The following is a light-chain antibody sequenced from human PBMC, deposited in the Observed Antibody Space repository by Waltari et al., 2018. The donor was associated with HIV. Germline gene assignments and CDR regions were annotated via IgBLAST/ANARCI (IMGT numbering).Light chain of an antibody. CDR2: GAS. Sequence: ELVLTQSPVTLSLSPGEPATLSCRASQSVGSDYLAWYQQRPGQAPRVIMYGASNRATGVPDRFSGAGSGTDFTLTITRLEPEDFAVYFCQQNAASPLTFGGGTKVEIK. CDR1: QSVGSDY. J-gene: IGKJ4*01. CDR3: QQNAASPLT. V-gene: IGKV3-20*01.